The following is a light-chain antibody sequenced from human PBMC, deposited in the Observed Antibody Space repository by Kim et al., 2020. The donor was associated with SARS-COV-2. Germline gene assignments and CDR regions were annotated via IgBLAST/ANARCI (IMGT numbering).Light chain of an antibody. CDR2: DDT. V-gene: IGLV3-21*03. J-gene: IGLJ2*01. CDR3: QVWDSNSDHVV. CDR1: NVGSKS. Sequence: APGKAARISCGGDNVGSKSVQWYQKRPGQAPVVVVDDDTDRPSGIPERFAGSNSGNTATLTISRVEAGDEADYYCQVWDSNSDHVVFGGGTQLTVL.